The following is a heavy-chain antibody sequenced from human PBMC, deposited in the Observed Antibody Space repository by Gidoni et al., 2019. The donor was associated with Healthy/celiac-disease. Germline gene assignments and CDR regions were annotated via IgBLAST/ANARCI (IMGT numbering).Heavy chain of an antibody. J-gene: IGHJ6*02. CDR2: ISWDGGST. D-gene: IGHD2-2*02. Sequence: EVQLVESGGVVVQHGGSLRLSCAASGFTCDDYTMHWVRQAPGKGLEWVSLISWDGGSTYYADSVKGRFTISRDNSKNSLYLQMNSLRTEDTALYYCAKGNTGFYGMDVWGQGTTVTVSS. V-gene: IGHV3-43*01. CDR1: GFTCDDYT. CDR3: AKGNTGFYGMDV.